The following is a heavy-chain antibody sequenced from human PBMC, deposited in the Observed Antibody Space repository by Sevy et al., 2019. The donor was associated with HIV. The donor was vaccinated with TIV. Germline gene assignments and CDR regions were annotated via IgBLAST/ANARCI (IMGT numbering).Heavy chain of an antibody. Sequence: GGSLRLSCATSGFTFTTYTMDWVRQAPGKGLEWVSSISSSNSIYYADSVKGRFTISRDNAKNSFYLQMNNLRAEDTAGCYCSGDWVLGYGMDVWGQGATVTVSS. J-gene: IGHJ6*02. V-gene: IGHV3-21*06. D-gene: IGHD2-2*03. CDR3: SGDWVLGYGMDV. CDR2: ISSSNSI. CDR1: GFTFTTYT.